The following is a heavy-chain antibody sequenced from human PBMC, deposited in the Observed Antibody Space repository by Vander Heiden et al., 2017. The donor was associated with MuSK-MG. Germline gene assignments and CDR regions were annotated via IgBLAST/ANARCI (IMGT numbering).Heavy chain of an antibody. CDR2: TYYRSKWNN. J-gene: IGHJ4*02. CDR1: GDSVTHNTAA. V-gene: IGHV6-1*01. Sequence: QVQLQQSGPGLVKPSQTTTLICAISGDSVTHNTAAWNWIRQSPSGGLEWLGRTYYRSKWNNDYAVSVKSRITINPDTSKNHFSLHLNSVTPEDTAVYYCASGIYFFDHWGQGTLVTVTS. CDR3: ASGIYFFDH.